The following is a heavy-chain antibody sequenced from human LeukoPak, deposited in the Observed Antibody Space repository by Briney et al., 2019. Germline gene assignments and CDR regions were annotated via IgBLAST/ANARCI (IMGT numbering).Heavy chain of an antibody. CDR1: GGSISSYY. CDR3: ARGGGYYTHFHPGGGETRAPVP. D-gene: IGHD3-3*01. Sequence: SETLSLTCIVSGGSISSYYWSWIRQSPGMGLEWIGYIYYSGSTNYNPSLESRVTISIATSKNQFSLRLSSVTAADTAVYYCARGGGYYTHFHPGGGETRAPVPWG. CDR2: IYYSGST. J-gene: IGHJ5*02. V-gene: IGHV4-59*01.